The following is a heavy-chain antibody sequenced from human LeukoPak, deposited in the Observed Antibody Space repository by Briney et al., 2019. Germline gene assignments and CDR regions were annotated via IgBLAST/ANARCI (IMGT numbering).Heavy chain of an antibody. Sequence: PSETLSLTCTVSGGSISSYYWSWIRQPPGKGLEWIGYIYYSGSTNYNPSLKSRVTILIDTSKNQFSLKLNSVTAADTAVYYCARVGSGCFDHWGQGTLVTVSS. CDR3: ARVGSGCFDH. CDR1: GGSISSYY. V-gene: IGHV4-59*01. D-gene: IGHD6-19*01. CDR2: IYYSGST. J-gene: IGHJ4*02.